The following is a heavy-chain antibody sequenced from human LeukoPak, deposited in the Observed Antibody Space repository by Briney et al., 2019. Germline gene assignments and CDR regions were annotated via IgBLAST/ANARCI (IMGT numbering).Heavy chain of an antibody. V-gene: IGHV3-48*03. CDR3: ARGYSSSWDRLYYFDY. CDR2: ISSSGSTI. D-gene: IGHD6-13*01. J-gene: IGHJ4*02. CDR1: GFTFSSYE. Sequence: GGSLRLSCAASGFTFSSYEMNWVRQAPGKGLEWVSYISSSGSTIYYADSVKGRFTISRDNAKNSLYLQMNSLRAEDTAVYYCARGYSSSWDRLYYFDYWGQGTLVTVSS.